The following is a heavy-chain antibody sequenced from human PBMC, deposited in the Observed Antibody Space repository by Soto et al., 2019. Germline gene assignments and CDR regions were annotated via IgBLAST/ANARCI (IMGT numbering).Heavy chain of an antibody. J-gene: IGHJ4*02. V-gene: IGHV3-23*01. CDR2: ISSGGST. CDR1: GFTFSNFA. Sequence: EVQLLESGGGLVQPGGSLRLSCAASGFTFSNFAMTRVRQAPGKGLEWVSAISSGGSTYYADSVKGRFTVSRDNSKNTLYLQMNSLRAEDTAVYYCAKQGHWGQGTLVTVSS. CDR3: AKQGH.